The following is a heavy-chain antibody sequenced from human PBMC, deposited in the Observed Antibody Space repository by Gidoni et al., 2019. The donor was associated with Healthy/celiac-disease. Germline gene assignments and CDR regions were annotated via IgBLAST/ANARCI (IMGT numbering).Heavy chain of an antibody. Sequence: VQLVQSVSEVKKPGASVTVSCKVSGYTLTELSMHWVRQAPGKGLDWMGGFDPEDGETIYAQKFQGRVTMTEDTSTDTAYMELRSLRSEDTAVYYCATASGWAIDYWGQGTLVTVSS. CDR2: FDPEDGET. CDR1: GYTLTELS. CDR3: ATASGWAIDY. D-gene: IGHD6-19*01. J-gene: IGHJ4*02. V-gene: IGHV1-24*01.